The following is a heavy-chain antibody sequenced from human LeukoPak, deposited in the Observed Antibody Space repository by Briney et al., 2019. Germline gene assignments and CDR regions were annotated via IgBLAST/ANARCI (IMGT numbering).Heavy chain of an antibody. Sequence: SETLSLTCAVYGGSFSGYYWSWIRQPPGKGLEWIRETNHSGSTNYNPSLKSRVTISVDTSKNQFSLKLSSVTAADTAVYYCAGGDYVWGSYRPIFDYWGQGTLVTVSS. CDR2: TNHSGST. D-gene: IGHD3-16*02. CDR1: GGSFSGYY. CDR3: AGGDYVWGSYRPIFDY. V-gene: IGHV4-34*01. J-gene: IGHJ4*02.